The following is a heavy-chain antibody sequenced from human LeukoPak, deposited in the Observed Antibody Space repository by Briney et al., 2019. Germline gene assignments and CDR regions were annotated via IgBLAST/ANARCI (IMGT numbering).Heavy chain of an antibody. J-gene: IGHJ4*02. V-gene: IGHV4-39*02. D-gene: IGHD2-21*02. CDR3: ARGTAPGD. CDR2: IYTSGTL. Sequence: PSETLSLTCTVSGGSISSSSYYWGWIRQPPGKGLEWIGRIYTSGTLNYNPSLQNRVSISVDTSTNHLSLKLTSVTAADTAVYYCARGTAPGDWGQGILVTVSS. CDR1: GGSISSSSYY.